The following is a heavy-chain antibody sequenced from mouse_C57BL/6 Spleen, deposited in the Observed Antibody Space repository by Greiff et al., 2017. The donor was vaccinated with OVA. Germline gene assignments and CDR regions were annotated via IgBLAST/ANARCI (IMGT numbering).Heavy chain of an antibody. V-gene: IGHV3-6*01. J-gene: IGHJ2*01. CDR2: ISYDGSN. D-gene: IGHD2-2*01. CDR3: AIWLRHFDY. CDR1: GYSITSGYY. Sequence: EVQVVESGPGLVKPSQSLSLTCSVTGYSITSGYYWNWIRQFPGNKLEWMGYISYDGSNNYNPSLKNRISITRDTSKNQFFLKLNSVTTEDTATYYCAIWLRHFDYWGQGTTLTVSS.